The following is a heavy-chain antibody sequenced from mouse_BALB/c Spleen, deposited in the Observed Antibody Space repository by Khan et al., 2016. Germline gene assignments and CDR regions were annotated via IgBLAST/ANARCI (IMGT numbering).Heavy chain of an antibody. Sequence: EVQLVESGGGLVQPKGSLKLSCAASGFTFNTNAMNWVRQAPGKGLEWVARIRSKSNNYETYYADSVKDRITISRDDSTSMLHLQRNNLTTEATAMYCCVSELGFAYWGQGTLVTVSA. CDR2: IRSKSNNYET. D-gene: IGHD4-1*01. CDR1: GFTFNTNA. J-gene: IGHJ3*01. CDR3: VSELGFAY. V-gene: IGHV10-1*02.